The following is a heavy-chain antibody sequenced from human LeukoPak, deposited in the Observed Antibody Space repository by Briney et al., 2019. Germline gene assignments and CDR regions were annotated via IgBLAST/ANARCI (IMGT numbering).Heavy chain of an antibody. CDR2: ISSSSSTI. CDR3: ARYAFIGGFDY. Sequence: GGSLRLSCAASGFTFSSYEMNWVRQAPGKGLEWVSYISSSSSTIYYADSVKGRFTISRDNAKNSLYLQMNSLRAEDTAVYYCARYAFIGGFDYWGQGTPVTVSS. J-gene: IGHJ4*02. V-gene: IGHV3-48*03. CDR1: GFTFSSYE. D-gene: IGHD3-16*01.